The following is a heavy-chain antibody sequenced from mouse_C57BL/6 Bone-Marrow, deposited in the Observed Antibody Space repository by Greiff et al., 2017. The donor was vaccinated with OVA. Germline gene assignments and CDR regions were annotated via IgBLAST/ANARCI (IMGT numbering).Heavy chain of an antibody. Sequence: QVQLKQPRAELVKPGASVKLSCKASGYTFTSYWMHWVKQRPGQGLEWIGMIHPNSGSTNYNEKFKSKATLTVDKSSSTAYMQLSSLTSEDSAVYYCARGYYSNYEGFAYWGQGTLVTVSA. CDR2: IHPNSGST. J-gene: IGHJ3*01. D-gene: IGHD2-5*01. CDR1: GYTFTSYW. CDR3: ARGYYSNYEGFAY. V-gene: IGHV1-64*01.